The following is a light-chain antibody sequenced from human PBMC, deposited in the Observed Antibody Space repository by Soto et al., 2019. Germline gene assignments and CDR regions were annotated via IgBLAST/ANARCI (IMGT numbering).Light chain of an antibody. Sequence: QSVLTQPASVSGSPGQSITISCTGTSSDVGGYDYVSWYQQHPGKAPKLILFGVSNRPSGISHRFSGSKSGNTASLTISGLQADDEADYYCSSSGGRNTLIFGGGTKRTVL. V-gene: IGLV2-14*01. J-gene: IGLJ2*01. CDR3: SSSGGRNTLI. CDR1: SSDVGGYDY. CDR2: GVS.